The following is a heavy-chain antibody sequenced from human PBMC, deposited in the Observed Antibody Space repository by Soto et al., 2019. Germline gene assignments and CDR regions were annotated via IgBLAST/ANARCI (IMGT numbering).Heavy chain of an antibody. J-gene: IGHJ6*02. V-gene: IGHV3-74*01. D-gene: IGHD1-1*01. CDR2: ISSDGSST. CDR3: ARGNHYGMDV. CDR1: GFTFSSYW. Sequence: EVQLVESGGGLAQPGGSLRLSCAASGFTFSSYWMHWVRQAPGKGLVWVSRISSDGSSTSYADSVKGRFTISRDNAKKTLYLQMNSLRAEDTAVYYCARGNHYGMDVWGQGTTVTVSS.